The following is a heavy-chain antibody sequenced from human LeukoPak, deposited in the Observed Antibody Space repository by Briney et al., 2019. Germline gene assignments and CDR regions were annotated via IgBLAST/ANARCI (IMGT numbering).Heavy chain of an antibody. CDR2: ISSSSSTI. CDR3: APNPYCSGGSCEIAFDY. Sequence: GVSLRLSCAASGFTFSSYSMNWVRQAPGKGLEWVSYISSSSSTIYYADSVKGRFTISRDNAKNSLYLQMNSLRAEDTAVYYCAPNPYCSGGSCEIAFDYWGQGTLVTVSS. CDR1: GFTFSSYS. D-gene: IGHD2-15*01. V-gene: IGHV3-48*01. J-gene: IGHJ4*02.